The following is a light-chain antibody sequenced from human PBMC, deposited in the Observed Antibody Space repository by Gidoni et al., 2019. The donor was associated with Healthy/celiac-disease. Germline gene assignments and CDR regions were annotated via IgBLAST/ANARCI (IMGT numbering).Light chain of an antibody. V-gene: IGKV3-15*01. Sequence: EIVMTQSPATLSVSPGERATLSCRASQSVSSNLAWYQQKPGQAPRLLIYVASTRATGIPARFRGSGSGTEFTLTISSLQSEDFAVYYCQQYNNWPAGTFGQGTKLEIK. J-gene: IGKJ2*01. CDR3: QQYNNWPAGT. CDR1: QSVSSN. CDR2: VAS.